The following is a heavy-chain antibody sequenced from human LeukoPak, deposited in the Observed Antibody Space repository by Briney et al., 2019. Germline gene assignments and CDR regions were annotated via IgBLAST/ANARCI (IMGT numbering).Heavy chain of an antibody. CDR1: GFTFSSYW. V-gene: IGHV3-74*01. CDR2: INSDGSST. J-gene: IGHJ4*02. CDR3: ASSPRAVAGRGFDY. Sequence: GGSLRLSCAASGFTFSSYWMHWVRQAPGKGLVWVSRINSDGSSTSYADSVKGRFTISRDNAKNTLYLQMNSLRAEDTAVYYCASSPRAVAGRGFDYWGQGTLVTVSS. D-gene: IGHD6-19*01.